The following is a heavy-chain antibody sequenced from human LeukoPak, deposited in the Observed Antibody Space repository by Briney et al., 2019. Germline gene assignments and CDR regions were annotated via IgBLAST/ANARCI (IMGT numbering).Heavy chain of an antibody. CDR1: GFTFSGSA. J-gene: IGHJ5*02. Sequence: GGSLRLSCAASGFTFSGSAIHWVRQSSGKGLEWVGQIDKKDKGYATATAYAASVKGRFTISRDDSINTAYLQMKSLKTEDTALYYCTRDNWFDPWGQGTLVTVPS. CDR2: IDKKDKGYATAT. CDR3: TRDNWFDP. V-gene: IGHV3-73*01.